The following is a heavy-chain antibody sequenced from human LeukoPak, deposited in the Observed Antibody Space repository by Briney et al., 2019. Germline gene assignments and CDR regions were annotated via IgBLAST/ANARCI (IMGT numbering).Heavy chain of an antibody. CDR2: INHSGST. D-gene: IGHD2-8*02. J-gene: IGHJ4*02. CDR1: GGSFSGYY. CDR3: ARQYTGGSYPFDY. V-gene: IGHV4-34*01. Sequence: PSETLSLTCAVYGGSFSGYYWSWIRQPPGKGLEWIGEINHSGSTNYNPSLKSRVTISVDTSKNQFSLKLSSVTAADTAVYYCARQYTGGSYPFDYWGQGTLVTVSS.